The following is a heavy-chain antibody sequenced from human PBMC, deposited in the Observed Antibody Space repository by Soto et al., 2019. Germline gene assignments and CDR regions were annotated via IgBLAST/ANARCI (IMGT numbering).Heavy chain of an antibody. CDR2: INYSGRT. J-gene: IGHJ6*02. CDR1: GGPISSSSNY. D-gene: IGHD2-15*01. V-gene: IGHV4-39*01. CDR3: ASHYCSGGSCYQYSGMDV. Sequence: QLQLQESGPGLVKPSETLSLTCTVSGGPISSSSNYWGWIRQPPGKGLEWIGNINYSGRTYNNPSLKSRVPISVDTSKNQFSLKLSSVTAADTAVYYCASHYCSGGSCYQYSGMDVWGQGTTVTVSS.